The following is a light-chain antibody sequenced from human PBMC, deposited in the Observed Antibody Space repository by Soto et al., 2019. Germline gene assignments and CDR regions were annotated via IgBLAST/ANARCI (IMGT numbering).Light chain of an antibody. CDR1: QGISSW. J-gene: IGKJ4*02. V-gene: IGKV1-12*01. CDR2: AAS. Sequence: DIQMTQSPSSVSASVGDRVTITCRASQGISSWLAWYQQKPGKAPKLLIYAASSLQSGVPLRFSGSGSSTDFTLTTSSHQPEYFSTYYCQQTKSFLLTFGGGTKVEIK. CDR3: QQTKSFLLT.